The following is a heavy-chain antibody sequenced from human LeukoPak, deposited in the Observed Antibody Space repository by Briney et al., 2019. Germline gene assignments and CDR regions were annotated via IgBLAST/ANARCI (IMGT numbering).Heavy chain of an antibody. Sequence: PGGSLRLSCAASGFTFSSYSMNWVRQAPGKGLEWVSSISSSSSYIYYADSVKGRFTISRDNAKNSLYLQMNRLRAEDTAVYYCARDRDARAFDIWGQGTMVTVSS. CDR2: ISSSSSYI. D-gene: IGHD2-21*02. V-gene: IGHV3-21*01. J-gene: IGHJ3*02. CDR3: ARDRDARAFDI. CDR1: GFTFSSYS.